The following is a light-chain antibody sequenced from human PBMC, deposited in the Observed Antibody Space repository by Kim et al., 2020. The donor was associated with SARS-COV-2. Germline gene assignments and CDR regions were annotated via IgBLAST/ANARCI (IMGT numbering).Light chain of an antibody. CDR1: QGISSY. CDR2: AAS. Sequence: ASVGDRVTITCRASQGISSYLAWYQQKPGNAPKLLIYAASTLQSGVPSRFSGSGSGTDFTLTISSLQPEDFATYDCQQLNSYPLTFGGGTKVDIK. V-gene: IGKV1-9*01. CDR3: QQLNSYPLT. J-gene: IGKJ4*01.